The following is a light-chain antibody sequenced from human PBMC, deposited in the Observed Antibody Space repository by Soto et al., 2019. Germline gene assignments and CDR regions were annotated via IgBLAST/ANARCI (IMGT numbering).Light chain of an antibody. CDR2: GAS. CDR1: QSVSSSY. V-gene: IGKV3-20*01. CDR3: QQYGTSEII. J-gene: IGKJ5*01. Sequence: EIVLTQSACTLSLSPGERATLSCRASQSVSSSYLAWYQQKPGQAPRLLIYGASSRATGIPDRFSGSGSGTDFTLTITRLEPEDFAVFYCQQYGTSEIIFGQGTRLEIK.